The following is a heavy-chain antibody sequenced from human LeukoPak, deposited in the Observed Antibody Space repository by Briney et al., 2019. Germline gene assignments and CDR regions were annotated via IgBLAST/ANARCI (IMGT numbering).Heavy chain of an antibody. V-gene: IGHV4-59*01. CDR2: IYYSGST. CDR1: GGSISSYY. D-gene: IGHD3-10*02. CDR3: ARVYVDAFDI. J-gene: IGHJ3*02. Sequence: RPSETLSLTCTVSGGSISSYYWSWIRQPPGKGLEWIGYIYYSGSTNYNPSLKSRVTISVDTSKNQFSLKLSSVTAADTAVYYCARVYVDAFDIWGQGTMVTVSS.